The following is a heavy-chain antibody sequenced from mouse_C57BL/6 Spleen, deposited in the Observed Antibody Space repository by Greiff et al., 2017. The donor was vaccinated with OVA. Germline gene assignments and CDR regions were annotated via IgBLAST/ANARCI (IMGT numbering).Heavy chain of an antibody. Sequence: VQLKQSGPELVKPGASVKLSCKASGYAFSSSWMNWVKQRPGKGLEWIGRIYPGDGDTNYNGKFKGKATLTADKSSSTAYMQLSSLTSEDSAVYFCASLTGTVPFRWGQGTTLTVSS. D-gene: IGHD4-1*01. CDR3: ASLTGTVPFR. CDR1: GYAFSSSW. CDR2: IYPGDGDT. J-gene: IGHJ2*01. V-gene: IGHV1-82*01.